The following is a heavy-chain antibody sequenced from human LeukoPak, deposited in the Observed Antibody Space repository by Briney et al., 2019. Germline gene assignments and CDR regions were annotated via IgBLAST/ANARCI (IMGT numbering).Heavy chain of an antibody. D-gene: IGHD3-22*01. Sequence: GGSLRPSCAASGFTFSNYGMNWVRQAPGKGLEWVSVISGSGGSTYYAESVKGRFSISRDNSRNMVYLQMNSLRAEDTAVYYCAKPIYYYDSSGYQTFDYWGQGTLVTVSS. J-gene: IGHJ4*02. CDR3: AKPIYYYDSSGYQTFDY. CDR1: GFTFSNYG. V-gene: IGHV3-23*01. CDR2: ISGSGGST.